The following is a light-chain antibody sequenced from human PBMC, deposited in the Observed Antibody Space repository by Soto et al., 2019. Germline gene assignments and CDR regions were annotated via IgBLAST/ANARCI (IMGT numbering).Light chain of an antibody. CDR1: SSDVGGYNY. J-gene: IGLJ2*01. Sequence: QSALTQPASVSGSPGQSITISCTGTSSDVGGYNYVSWYQQHPGKAPKLMIYDVSNRPSGVSNRFSGSKSGNTASLTISGLQVEDEADYYCSSYTSSSTLVVFGGRTKLTVL. CDR2: DVS. CDR3: SSYTSSSTLVV. V-gene: IGLV2-14*01.